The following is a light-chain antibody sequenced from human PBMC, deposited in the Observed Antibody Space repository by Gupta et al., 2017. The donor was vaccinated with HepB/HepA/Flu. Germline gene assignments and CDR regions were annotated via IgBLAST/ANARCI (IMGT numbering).Light chain of an antibody. CDR3: CSYAGSSTFYV. J-gene: IGLJ1*01. V-gene: IGLV2-23*02. CDR2: EVS. Sequence: ISCTGTSSDVGSYNLVSWYQQHPGKAPKLMIYEVSKRPSGVSNRFSGSKSGNTASLTISGLQAEDEADYYCCSYAGSSTFYVFGTGTKFTVL. CDR1: SSDVGSYNL.